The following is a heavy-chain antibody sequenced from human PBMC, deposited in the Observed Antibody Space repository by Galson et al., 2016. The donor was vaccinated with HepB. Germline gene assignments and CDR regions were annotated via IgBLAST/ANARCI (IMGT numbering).Heavy chain of an antibody. CDR1: GFIFSHYG. Sequence: SLRLSCAASGFIFSHYGMHWVRRAPGKGLEWVAVIWYDETLKYYADSVKGRFTISRDNSKNTLFLQMNSLRAEDTAIYYCAKVFLVGTADAYDIWGQGTMVIVSS. J-gene: IGHJ3*02. CDR3: AKVFLVGTADAYDI. CDR2: IWYDETLK. D-gene: IGHD5-12*01. V-gene: IGHV3-33*06.